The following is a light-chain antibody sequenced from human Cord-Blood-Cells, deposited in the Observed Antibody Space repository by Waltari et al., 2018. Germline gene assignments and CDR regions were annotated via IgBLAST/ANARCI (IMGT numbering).Light chain of an antibody. CDR1: SSNTGSNT. CDR2: SNK. Sequence: QPVLPQPPSASGTPGQRATISCSGSSSNTGSNTVNWYQQLPGTAPTLLIYSNKQRPSGVPDRFSGSKSGTSASLAISGLQSEDEADYYCAAWDDSLNGPVFGGGTKLTVL. J-gene: IGLJ3*02. V-gene: IGLV1-44*01. CDR3: AAWDDSLNGPV.